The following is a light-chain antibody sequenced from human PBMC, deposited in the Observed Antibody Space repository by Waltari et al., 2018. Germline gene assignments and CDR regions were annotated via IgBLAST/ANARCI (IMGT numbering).Light chain of an antibody. CDR2: DAS. Sequence: DIQMTQSPSSLSASVEDRVTITCRASQKMSSYLNWYQQKPGTAPRLLLYDASRLQSGVPARFSGSGSGTDFTLTISSLQPEDFGTYYCQQTYTTPRTFGQGTKVETK. J-gene: IGKJ1*01. CDR3: QQTYTTPRT. V-gene: IGKV1-39*01. CDR1: QKMSSY.